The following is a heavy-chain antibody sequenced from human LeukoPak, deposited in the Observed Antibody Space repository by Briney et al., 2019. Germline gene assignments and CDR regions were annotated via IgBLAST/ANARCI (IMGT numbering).Heavy chain of an antibody. CDR3: AREGRYYGSGSYYNLRYYYFDY. J-gene: IGHJ4*02. CDR1: GGSFSGYY. V-gene: IGHV4-34*01. D-gene: IGHD3-10*01. CDR2: INGSGSS. Sequence: SGTLSLTCAVYGGSFSGYYWSWIRQPPGKGLEWSGEINGSGSSNYNPSLKSRVTISVDTSKNQFSLKLSSVTAADTAVYYCAREGRYYGSGSYYNLRYYYFDYWGQGTLVTVSS.